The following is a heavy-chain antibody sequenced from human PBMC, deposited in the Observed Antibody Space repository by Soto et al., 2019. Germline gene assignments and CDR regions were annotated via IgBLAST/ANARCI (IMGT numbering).Heavy chain of an antibody. J-gene: IGHJ5*02. CDR1: GFTFSDYG. V-gene: IGHV3-30*18. D-gene: IGHD4-17*01. CDR3: AKRGTPGVGDYDWFDP. Sequence: QVHLMESGGGVVQPGGSLRLSCAASGFTFSDYGMHWVRQAPGKGLEWVGVISYTGNTKYYGASVVGRFTISRDNFKNVVYLDMSSLRPEDTGVYYCAKRGTPGVGDYDWFDPWGQGTLVTVSS. CDR2: ISYTGNTK.